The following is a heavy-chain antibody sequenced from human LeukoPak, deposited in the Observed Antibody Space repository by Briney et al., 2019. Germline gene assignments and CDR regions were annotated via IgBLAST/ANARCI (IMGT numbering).Heavy chain of an antibody. Sequence: PSETLSLTCAVYGGSFSGCYWSWIRQPPGKGLEWIGEINHSGSTNYNPSLKSRVTISVDTSKNQFSLKLSSVTAADTAVYYCARGRWRYCSSTSCYTRWFDPWGQGTLVTVSS. V-gene: IGHV4-34*01. D-gene: IGHD2-2*02. CDR2: INHSGST. CDR1: GGSFSGCY. J-gene: IGHJ5*02. CDR3: ARGRWRYCSSTSCYTRWFDP.